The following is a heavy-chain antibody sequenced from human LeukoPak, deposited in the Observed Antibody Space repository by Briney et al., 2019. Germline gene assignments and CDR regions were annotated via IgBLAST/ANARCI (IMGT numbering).Heavy chain of an antibody. V-gene: IGHV4-34*01. CDR1: GGSFSGYY. CDR2: INHSGST. D-gene: IGHD2-2*01. CDR3: AVEYHLPFDY. Sequence: SETLSLTCAVYGGSFSGYYWSWIRQPPGKGLEWIGEINHSGSTNYNPSLKSRVTISVDTSKNQFSLKLSSVTAADTAVYYCAVEYHLPFDYWGQGTLVTVSS. J-gene: IGHJ4*02.